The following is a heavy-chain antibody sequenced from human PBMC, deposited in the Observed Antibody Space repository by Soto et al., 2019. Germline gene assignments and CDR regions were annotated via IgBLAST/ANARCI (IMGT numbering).Heavy chain of an antibody. CDR2: ISSSGSTI. Sequence: GGSLRLSCAASGFTFSSYEMNWVRQAPGKGLEWASYISSSGSTIYYADSVKGRFTISRDNAKNSLYLQMNSLRAEDTAVYYCARIYSSGFIDYWGQGTLVTVSS. CDR1: GFTFSSYE. CDR3: ARIYSSGFIDY. V-gene: IGHV3-48*03. D-gene: IGHD6-19*01. J-gene: IGHJ4*02.